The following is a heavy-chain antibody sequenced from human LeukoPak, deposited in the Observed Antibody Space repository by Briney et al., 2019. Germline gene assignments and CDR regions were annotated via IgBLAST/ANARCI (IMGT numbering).Heavy chain of an antibody. D-gene: IGHD3-10*01. CDR3: AKRASGSGTSLYYFDY. CDR2: ISNSGGST. Sequence: GGSLRLSCAASGFTFSSYAMSWVRQAPGKGLEWVSVISNSGGSTFYADSVKGRFTISRDNSKSTLYLQMNSLRAEDTAVYYCAKRASGSGTSLYYFDYWGQGTLVTVSS. CDR1: GFTFSSYA. V-gene: IGHV3-23*01. J-gene: IGHJ4*02.